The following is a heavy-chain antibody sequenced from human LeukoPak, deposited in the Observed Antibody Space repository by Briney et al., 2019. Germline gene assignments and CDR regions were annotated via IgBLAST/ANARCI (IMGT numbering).Heavy chain of an antibody. D-gene: IGHD5-12*01. CDR2: IYYSGSS. V-gene: IGHV4-31*03. CDR3: ARQGGGYSGYDYFDY. J-gene: IGHJ4*02. Sequence: SQTLSLTCTVSGGSINSGGYYWSWIRQHPGKGLEWIGYIYYSGSSYYNPSLRSRVTISVDTSKNHFSLKLSSVTAADTAVYYCARQGGGYSGYDYFDYWGQGALVTVSS. CDR1: GGSINSGGYY.